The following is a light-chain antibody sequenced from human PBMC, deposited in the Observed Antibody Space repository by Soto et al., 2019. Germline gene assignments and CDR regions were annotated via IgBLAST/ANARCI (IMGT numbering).Light chain of an antibody. CDR3: QQYGSSPRYI. CDR1: QSVNSNY. Sequence: ESVLTQSPGTLSLSPGERATLSCRASQSVNSNYLAWYQQKPGQAPRLLIYETSTKATGIPDRFSGSGSGTDFTLTISRVEPEDFAVYYCQQYGSSPRYIFGQGTKWISN. CDR2: ETS. V-gene: IGKV3-20*01. J-gene: IGKJ2*01.